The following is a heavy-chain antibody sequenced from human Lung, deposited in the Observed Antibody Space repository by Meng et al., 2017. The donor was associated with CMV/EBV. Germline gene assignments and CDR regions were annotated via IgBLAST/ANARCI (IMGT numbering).Heavy chain of an antibody. D-gene: IGHD4-23*01. CDR2: ISWDGGST. CDR1: GFTFDDYA. V-gene: IGHV3-43D*03. Sequence: GGSLRLXCAASGFTFDDYAMHWVRQAPGKGLEWVSLISWDGGSTYYADSVKGRFTISRDNSKNSLYLQMNSLRAEDTALYYCAKDADGGKGYYYYGMDVWGKGNXVNGAS. CDR3: AKDADGGKGYYYYGMDV. J-gene: IGHJ6*04.